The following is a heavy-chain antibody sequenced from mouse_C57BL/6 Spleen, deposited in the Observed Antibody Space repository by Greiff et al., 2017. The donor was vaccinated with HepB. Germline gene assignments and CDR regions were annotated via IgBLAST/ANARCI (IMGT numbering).Heavy chain of an antibody. CDR2: ISSGSSTI. D-gene: IGHD2-4*01. V-gene: IGHV5-17*01. CDR1: GFTFSDYG. J-gene: IGHJ2*01. CDR3: ARIGDYGPSYYFDY. Sequence: EVHLVESGGGLVKPGGSLKLSCAASGFTFSDYGMHWVRQAPEKGLEWVAYISSGSSTIYYADTVKGRFTISRDNAKNTLFLQMTSLRSEDTAMYYCARIGDYGPSYYFDYWGQGTTLTVSS.